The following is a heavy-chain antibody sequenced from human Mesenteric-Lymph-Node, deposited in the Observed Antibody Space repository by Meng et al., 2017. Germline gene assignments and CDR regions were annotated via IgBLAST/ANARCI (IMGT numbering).Heavy chain of an antibody. Sequence: GGSLRLSCKGSGYSFTSYWIGWVRQMPGKGLEWMGIIYPGDSDTRYSPSFQGQVTISADKSISTAYLQWSSLKASDTAMYYCARSRTTLHTRYYYYGMDVWGQGTTVTVSS. D-gene: IGHD2/OR15-2a*01. CDR2: IYPGDSDT. CDR1: GYSFTSYW. CDR3: ARSRTTLHTRYYYYGMDV. J-gene: IGHJ6*02. V-gene: IGHV5-51*01.